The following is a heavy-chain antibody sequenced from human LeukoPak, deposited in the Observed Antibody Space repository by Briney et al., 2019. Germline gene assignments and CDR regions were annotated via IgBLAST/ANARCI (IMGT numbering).Heavy chain of an antibody. Sequence: GGSLRLSCAASGFTFSDYYMNWVRQAPGKGLEWVSSISSSSTIYYADSVKGRFTISGDNAKNSLYLQMNSLRAEDTAVYYCARLEVLRFLEWLLSGDAFDIWGQGTMVTVSS. CDR3: ARLEVLRFLEWLLSGDAFDI. CDR2: ISSSSTI. D-gene: IGHD3-3*01. CDR1: GFTFSDYY. V-gene: IGHV3-69-1*02. J-gene: IGHJ3*02.